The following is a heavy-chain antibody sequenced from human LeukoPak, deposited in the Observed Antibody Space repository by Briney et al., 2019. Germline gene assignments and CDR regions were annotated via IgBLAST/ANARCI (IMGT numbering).Heavy chain of an antibody. Sequence: GGSLRISCAASGFTFSYYGMHWVRQAPGKGLEWVAFVRFDGNDKFYADSVKGRFTISRDTSKNTLYLQMNSLRAEDTAVYYCAGGLYYYDSSGYLASGGYFDYWGQGTLVTVSS. CDR1: GFTFSYYG. D-gene: IGHD3-22*01. J-gene: IGHJ4*02. V-gene: IGHV3-30*02. CDR2: VRFDGNDK. CDR3: AGGLYYYDSSGYLASGGYFDY.